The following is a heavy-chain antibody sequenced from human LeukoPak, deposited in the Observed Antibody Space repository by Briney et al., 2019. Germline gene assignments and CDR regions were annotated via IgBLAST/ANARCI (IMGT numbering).Heavy chain of an antibody. J-gene: IGHJ5*02. CDR3: AREGPGWQWHGNWFDP. CDR1: GYTFTSYG. V-gene: IGHV1-18*01. CDR2: ISGYRGNT. Sequence: ASVKVSCKASGYTFTSYGISWVRQAPGQGLEWMGWISGYRGNTNYAQKLQGRVTMTTDTSTSTAYMELRSLRSDDTAVYYCAREGPGWQWHGNWFDPWGQGTLVTVSS. D-gene: IGHD6-19*01.